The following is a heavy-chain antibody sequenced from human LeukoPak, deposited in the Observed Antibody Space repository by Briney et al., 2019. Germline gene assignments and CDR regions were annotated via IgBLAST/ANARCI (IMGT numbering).Heavy chain of an antibody. Sequence: GGSLRLSCAAPGFTFGSYAMSWVRQAPGKGLEWVSAISGSGGSTYYADSVKGRFTISRDNSKNTLYLQMNSLRAEDTAVYYCAKDSYSSSWYGGYYYYGMDVWGQGTTVTVSS. V-gene: IGHV3-23*01. D-gene: IGHD6-13*01. J-gene: IGHJ6*02. CDR1: GFTFGSYA. CDR3: AKDSYSSSWYGGYYYYGMDV. CDR2: ISGSGGST.